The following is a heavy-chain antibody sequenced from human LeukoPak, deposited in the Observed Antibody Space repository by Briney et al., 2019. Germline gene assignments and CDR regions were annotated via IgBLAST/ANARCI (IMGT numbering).Heavy chain of an antibody. Sequence: PSETLSLTCTVSGGSISSYYWSWIRLPPGKGLEWIGYIYYTGATYYNPPLKSRVTISLDTSKNQFSLKLSSVTAADAAVYYCARAGYSYGTGYYFDYWGQGALATVSS. CDR1: GGSISSYY. CDR2: IYYTGAT. D-gene: IGHD5-18*01. CDR3: ARAGYSYGTGYYFDY. V-gene: IGHV4-59*01. J-gene: IGHJ4*02.